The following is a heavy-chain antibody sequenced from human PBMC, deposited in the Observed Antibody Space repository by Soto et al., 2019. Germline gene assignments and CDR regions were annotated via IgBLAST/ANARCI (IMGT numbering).Heavy chain of an antibody. V-gene: IGHV3-33*01. CDR3: ARDGGDSSSRYYYYYYYMDV. J-gene: IGHJ6*03. D-gene: IGHD6-6*01. CDR2: IWYDGSNK. Sequence: GGSLRLSCAASGFTFSSYGMHWVRQAPGKGLEWVAVIWYDGSNKYYADSVKGRFTISRDNSKNTLYLQMNSLRAEDTAVYYCARDGGDSSSRYYYYYYYMDVWGKGTTVTVSS. CDR1: GFTFSSYG.